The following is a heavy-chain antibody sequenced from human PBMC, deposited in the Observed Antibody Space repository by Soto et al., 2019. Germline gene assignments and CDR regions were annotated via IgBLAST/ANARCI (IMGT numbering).Heavy chain of an antibody. CDR2: IYSGGST. D-gene: IGHD6-13*01. Sequence: EVQLVESGGGLVQPGGSLRLSCAASGFTVSSNYMSWVRQAPGKGLEWVSVIYSGGSTYYADSVKGRFTISRHNSKNTLYLQMTRLRAEDTAVYYWASKYSSSWYGMDVWGQGTTVTVSS. CDR3: ASKYSSSWYGMDV. J-gene: IGHJ6*02. V-gene: IGHV3-53*04. CDR1: GFTVSSNY.